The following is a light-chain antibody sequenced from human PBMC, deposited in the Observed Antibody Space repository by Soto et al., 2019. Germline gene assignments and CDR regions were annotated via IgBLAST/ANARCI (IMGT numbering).Light chain of an antibody. Sequence: EIVLTQSPGTLSLSPGEGATLSCRPSPNVDTKYLAWYQKKPGQAPRIIIFGASGRATAIPDRVSGSGSGTEVTLTISRLEPEDVAMYYCQQYGSLSWTFGQGTKVDIK. V-gene: IGKV3-20*01. CDR2: GAS. CDR3: QQYGSLSWT. J-gene: IGKJ1*01. CDR1: PNVDTKY.